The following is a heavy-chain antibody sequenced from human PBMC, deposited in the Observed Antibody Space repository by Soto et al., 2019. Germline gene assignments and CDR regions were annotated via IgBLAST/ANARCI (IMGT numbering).Heavy chain of an antibody. CDR2: IYSTDKT. Sequence: SDTLSLTRPINSHSVLSNSYSWVWIRQSPGKGLEWIVTIYSTDKTYYNPSLLSRVSISVDTSMNELSLRLSSVTAADTAVYYCARIRPPAGGWFGFDPWGQG. J-gene: IGHJ5*02. V-gene: IGHV4-39*01. CDR1: SHSVLSNSYS. D-gene: IGHD6-19*01. CDR3: ARIRPPAGGWFGFDP.